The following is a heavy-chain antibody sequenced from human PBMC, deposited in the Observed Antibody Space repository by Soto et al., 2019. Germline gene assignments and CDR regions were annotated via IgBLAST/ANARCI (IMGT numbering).Heavy chain of an antibody. CDR1: GFTFSSYG. J-gene: IGHJ4*02. CDR3: AKANALDY. CDR2: ISYDGSNK. Sequence: VGSLRLSCAASGFTFSSYGMHWVRQAPGKGLEWVAVISYDGSNKYYADSVKGRFTISRDNSKNTLYLQMNSLRAEDTAVYYCAKANALDYWGQGTLVTVSS. D-gene: IGHD2-8*01. V-gene: IGHV3-30*18.